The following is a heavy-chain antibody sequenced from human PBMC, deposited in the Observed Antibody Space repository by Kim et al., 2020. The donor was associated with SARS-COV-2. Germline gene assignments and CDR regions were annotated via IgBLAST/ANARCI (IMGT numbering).Heavy chain of an antibody. CDR3: AKDSSWYGGAFDI. V-gene: IGHV3-23*01. D-gene: IGHD6-13*01. Sequence: YAASGKGRFTISRDNSKNTLYLQMTSLRAEDTAVYYCAKDSSWYGGAFDIWGQRTMVTVSS. J-gene: IGHJ3*02.